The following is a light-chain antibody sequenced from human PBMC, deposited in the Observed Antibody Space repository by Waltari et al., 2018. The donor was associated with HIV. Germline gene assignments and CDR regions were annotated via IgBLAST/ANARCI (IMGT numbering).Light chain of an antibody. Sequence: VFTQSPDTLSLSPGERATLSCRASQNINSNYLAWYQQKPDQAPRLLIYGASTRATGIPDRFGGSGSGTDFTLTVSRVEPEDFAVYYCQQFGDSPWTFGQGTKVEIK. J-gene: IGKJ1*01. CDR2: GAS. CDR3: QQFGDSPWT. V-gene: IGKV3-20*01. CDR1: QNINSNY.